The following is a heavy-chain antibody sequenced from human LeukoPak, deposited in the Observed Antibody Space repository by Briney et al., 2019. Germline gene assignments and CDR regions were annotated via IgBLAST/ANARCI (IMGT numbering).Heavy chain of an antibody. J-gene: IGHJ4*02. CDR2: IYYSGST. CDR1: GGSISSGDYY. D-gene: IGHD1-7*01. CDR3: ARATLNLYYFDY. V-gene: IGHV4-30-4*08. Sequence: PSQTLTLTCTVSGGSISSGDYYWSWIRQPPGKSLEWIGYIYYSGSTYYNPSLKSRVTISVDTSKNQFSLKLSSVTAADTAVYYCARATLNLYYFDYWGQGTLVTVSS.